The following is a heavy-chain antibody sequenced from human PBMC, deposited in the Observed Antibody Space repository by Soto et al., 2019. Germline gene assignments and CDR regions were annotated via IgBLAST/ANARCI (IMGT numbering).Heavy chain of an antibody. V-gene: IGHV3-23*01. CDR1: GFTFSSYA. Sequence: EVQLLESGGGLVQPGGSLRLSCAASGFTFSSYAMSWVRQAPGKGLEWVSTFNGRGDNTYYAESVKGRFTISRDNSKDTLYLQMNSLRAEDTAVYYCAKEGRSGYYYGVAEYWGQGTLVTVSS. J-gene: IGHJ4*02. CDR2: FNGRGDNT. D-gene: IGHD3-3*01. CDR3: AKEGRSGYYYGVAEY.